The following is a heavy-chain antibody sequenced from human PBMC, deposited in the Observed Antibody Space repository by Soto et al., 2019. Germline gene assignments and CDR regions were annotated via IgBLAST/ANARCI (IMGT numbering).Heavy chain of an antibody. V-gene: IGHV4-39*01. D-gene: IGHD5-18*01. CDR3: ARQIPVYSYAEYYFDY. Sequence: ASETLSLTCTVSGGSISSSSYYWGWIRQPPGKGLEWIGSIYYSGSTYYNPSLKSRVTISVDTSKNQFSLKLSSVTAADTAVYYCARQIPVYSYAEYYFDYWGQGTLVTVSS. J-gene: IGHJ4*02. CDR2: IYYSGST. CDR1: GGSISSSSYY.